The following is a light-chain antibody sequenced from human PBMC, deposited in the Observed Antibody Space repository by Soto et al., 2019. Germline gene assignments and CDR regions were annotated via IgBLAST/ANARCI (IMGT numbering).Light chain of an antibody. CDR3: QQTYNPPRT. V-gene: IGKV3-11*01. CDR1: QSVSSY. J-gene: IGKJ1*01. CDR2: DVS. Sequence: EFVLTQSPATLSLSPGERATLSCRASQSVSSYLAWYQQKPGQAPRLLIYDVSNRATGIPARFSGSGSGTDFTLTISSLEPEDFATYYCQQTYNPPRTFGQGTKVESK.